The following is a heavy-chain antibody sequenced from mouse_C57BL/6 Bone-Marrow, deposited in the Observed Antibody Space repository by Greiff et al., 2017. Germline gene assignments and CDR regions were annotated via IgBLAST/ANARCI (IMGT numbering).Heavy chain of an antibody. CDR3: ARELAGTFAY. Sequence: QVQLKQPGAELVMPGASVKLSCKASSYTFTSYWMHWVKQRPGQGLEWIGEIDPSDSYTNYNQKFKGKSTLTVDKSSSPAYMQLSSLTSEDSAVYYCARELAGTFAYWGQGTLVTVSA. D-gene: IGHD4-1*01. CDR1: SYTFTSYW. CDR2: IDPSDSYT. V-gene: IGHV1-69*01. J-gene: IGHJ3*01.